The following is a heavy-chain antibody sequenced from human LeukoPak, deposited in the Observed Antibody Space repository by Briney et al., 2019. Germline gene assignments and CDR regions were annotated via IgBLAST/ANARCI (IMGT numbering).Heavy chain of an antibody. CDR2: INHSGST. CDR1: GGSFSGYY. V-gene: IGHV4-34*01. J-gene: IGHJ4*02. D-gene: IGHD2-21*01. CDR3: ARDSPRDYFDY. Sequence: SETLSLTCAVYGGSFSGYYWSWIRQPPGKGLEWIGEINHSGSTNYNPSLKSRVTISVDTSKNQFSLKLSPVTAADTAVYYCARDSPRDYFDYWGQGTLVTVSS.